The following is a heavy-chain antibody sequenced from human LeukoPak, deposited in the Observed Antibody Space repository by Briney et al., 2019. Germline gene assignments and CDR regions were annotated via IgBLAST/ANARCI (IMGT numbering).Heavy chain of an antibody. J-gene: IGHJ4*02. V-gene: IGHV3-33*01. CDR3: ARDLGYCTNGVCYRDSAIDY. CDR2: IWYDGSNK. CDR1: GFTFSSYG. Sequence: HPGGSLRLSCAASGFTFSSYGMHWVRQAPGKGLEWVAVIWYDGSNKYYADSVKGRFTISRDNSKNTLYLQMNSLRAEDTAVYYCARDLGYCTNGVCYRDSAIDYWGQGTLVTVSS. D-gene: IGHD2-8*01.